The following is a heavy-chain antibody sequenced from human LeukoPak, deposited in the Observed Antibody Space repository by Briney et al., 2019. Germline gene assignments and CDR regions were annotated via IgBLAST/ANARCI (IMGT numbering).Heavy chain of an antibody. CDR1: GYTFTSYG. D-gene: IGHD3-22*01. J-gene: IGHJ4*02. CDR3: ARDPGAYYYDSSGAQD. Sequence: ASVKVSCKASGYTFTSYGISWVRQAPGQGLEWMGWISAYNGNTNYAQKLQGRVTMTTDTSTSTAYMELRSLRSGDTAVYYCARDPGAYYYDSSGAQDWGQGTLVTVSS. CDR2: ISAYNGNT. V-gene: IGHV1-18*01.